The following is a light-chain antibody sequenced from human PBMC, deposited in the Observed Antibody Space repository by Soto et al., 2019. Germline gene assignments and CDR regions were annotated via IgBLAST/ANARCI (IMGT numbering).Light chain of an antibody. Sequence: DIQMTQSPSSLSASVGDRVTITCRASQSISSYLNWYQQKPGKAPKLLIYAASSLQSGVPSRFSGSGSGTYFTLTISSLQHEDVETYSCQQSYSTSWRLGQGTKVDIK. CDR1: QSISSY. CDR3: QQSYSTSWR. CDR2: AAS. J-gene: IGKJ1*01. V-gene: IGKV1-39*01.